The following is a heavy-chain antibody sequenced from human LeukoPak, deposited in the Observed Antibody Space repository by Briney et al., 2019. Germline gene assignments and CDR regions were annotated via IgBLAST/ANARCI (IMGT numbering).Heavy chain of an antibody. D-gene: IGHD6-13*01. CDR1: GGSISSHY. J-gene: IGHJ5*02. CDR2: IYYSGST. Sequence: PSETLSLTCTVSGGSISSHYWSWIRQPPGKGLGWIGYIYYSGSTNYNPSLKSRVTISVDTSKNQFSLKLSSVTAADTAVYYCARAGSWYGNWFDPWGQGTLVTVSP. V-gene: IGHV4-59*11. CDR3: ARAGSWYGNWFDP.